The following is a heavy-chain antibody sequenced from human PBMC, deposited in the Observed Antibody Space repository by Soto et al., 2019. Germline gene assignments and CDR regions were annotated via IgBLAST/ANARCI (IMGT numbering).Heavy chain of an antibody. CDR1: GFTFSSYA. V-gene: IGHV1-69*01. CDR2: IIPIFGTA. J-gene: IGHJ4*02. D-gene: IGHD6-13*01. Sequence: VQLLESGGGLVQPGGSLRLSCAASGFTFSSYAISWVRQAPGQGLEWMGGIIPIFGTANYAQKFQGRVTITADESTSTAYMELSSLRSEDTAVYYCAIGIAAAGGYYFDYWGQGTLVTVSS. CDR3: AIGIAAAGGYYFDY.